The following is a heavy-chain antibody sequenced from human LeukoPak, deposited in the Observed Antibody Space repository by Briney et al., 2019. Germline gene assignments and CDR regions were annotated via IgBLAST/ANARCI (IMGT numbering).Heavy chain of an antibody. Sequence: SETLSLTCTVSGGSISSSSYYWGWIRQPPGKGLEWIGSIYYSGSNYYNPSLNSRVTISVDTTKNQFSLNLSSVTAADTAVYYCARERITMIDGAFDIWGQGTMVTVSS. CDR3: ARERITMIDGAFDI. CDR2: IYYSGSN. J-gene: IGHJ3*02. CDR1: GGSISSSSYY. V-gene: IGHV4-39*01. D-gene: IGHD3-22*01.